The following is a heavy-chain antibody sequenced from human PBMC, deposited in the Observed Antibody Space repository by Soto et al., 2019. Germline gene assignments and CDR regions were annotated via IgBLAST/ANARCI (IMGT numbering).Heavy chain of an antibody. CDR1: GFTFSSYW. CDR2: INSDGSST. V-gene: IGHV3-74*01. CDR3: AKDDDDYYDSSGLDY. D-gene: IGHD3-22*01. J-gene: IGHJ4*02. Sequence: PGGSLRLSCAASGFTFSSYWMHWVRQAPGKGLEWVSHINSDGSSTNYADSVKGRFTISRDTSKNTVYLQMNSLRAEDTAVYYCAKDDDDYYDSSGLDYWGQGTLVTVSS.